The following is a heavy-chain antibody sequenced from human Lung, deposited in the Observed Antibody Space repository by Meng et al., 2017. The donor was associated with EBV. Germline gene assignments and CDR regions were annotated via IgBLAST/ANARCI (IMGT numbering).Heavy chain of an antibody. CDR2: VSVYNGNT. CDR1: GKTFISYG. J-gene: IGHJ4*02. Sequence: QVQLVQSGAEVKKPGALVKVSCKASGKTFISYGISWVRQAPGQGLEWMGWVSVYNGNTNYGQKFQGRVTMSTDTSTSTAYMELRRLRSDDTAVYYCVREGHNNFDYWGQGTLVTVSS. V-gene: IGHV1-18*01. D-gene: IGHD1-14*01. CDR3: VREGHNNFDY.